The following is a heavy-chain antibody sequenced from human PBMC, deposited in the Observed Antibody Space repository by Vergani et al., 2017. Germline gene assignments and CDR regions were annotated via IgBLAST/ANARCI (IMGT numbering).Heavy chain of an antibody. CDR3: ARGPINIPYGDYYYYGMDV. J-gene: IGHJ6*02. V-gene: IGHV4-31*03. CDR1: GGSISSGGYY. Sequence: QVQLQESGPGLVKPSQTLSLTCTVSGGSISSGGYYWSWIRQHPGKGLEWIGEINHSGSTNYNPSLKSRVTISVDTSKNQFSLKLSSVTAADTAVYYCARGPINIPYGDYYYYGMDVWGQGTTVTVSS. D-gene: IGHD4-17*01. CDR2: INHSGST.